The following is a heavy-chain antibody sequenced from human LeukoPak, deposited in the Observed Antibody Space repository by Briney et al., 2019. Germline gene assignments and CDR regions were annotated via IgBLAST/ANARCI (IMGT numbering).Heavy chain of an antibody. CDR1: GFSLSTSGVG. CDR2: IYWNDDK. CDR3: ARMSYYDSSGYYPLVDY. J-gene: IGHJ4*02. Sequence: SGPTLVKPTQTLTLTCTFSGFSLSTSGVGVGWIRQPPGKALEWLALIYWNDDKRYSPSLKTRLTISKDTSKNQVVLTMTNMDPVDTATYYCARMSYYDSSGYYPLVDYWGQGTLVTVSS. V-gene: IGHV2-5*01. D-gene: IGHD3-22*01.